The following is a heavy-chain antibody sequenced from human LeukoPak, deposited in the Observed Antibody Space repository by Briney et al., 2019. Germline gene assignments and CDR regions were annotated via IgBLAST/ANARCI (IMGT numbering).Heavy chain of an antibody. V-gene: IGHV3-7*01. J-gene: IGHJ5*02. Sequence: PGGSLRLSCAASGVTFSSSWMSWVRQAPGKGPEWVANIRQDGSQKYYVDSVKGRFTISRDNAKNSMYLQMNSLRAEDTAVYYCAREARISIFAVVFDPWGQGTLVTVSS. CDR1: GVTFSSSW. CDR2: IRQDGSQK. D-gene: IGHD3-3*01. CDR3: AREARISIFAVVFDP.